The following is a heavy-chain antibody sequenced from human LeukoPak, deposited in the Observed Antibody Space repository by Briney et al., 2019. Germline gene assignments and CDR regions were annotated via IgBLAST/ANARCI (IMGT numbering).Heavy chain of an antibody. CDR1: GGSFSGYY. J-gene: IGHJ6*03. V-gene: IGHV4-34*01. CDR3: ARLWWDYYYYMDV. Sequence: SETLSLTCAVYGGSFSGYYWSWIRQPPGKGLEWIGEINHRGSTNYNPSLKSRVTISVDTSKNQFSLKLSSVTAADTAVYYCARLWWDYYYYMDVWGKGTTVTVSS. CDR2: INHRGST. D-gene: IGHD4/OR15-4a*01.